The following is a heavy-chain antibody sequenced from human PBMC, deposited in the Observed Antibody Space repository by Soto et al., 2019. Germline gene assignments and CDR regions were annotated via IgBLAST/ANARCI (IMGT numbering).Heavy chain of an antibody. CDR2: INHSGST. D-gene: IGHD1-26*01. CDR3: ARGSGSYDY. CDR1: GGSFSGYY. J-gene: IGHJ4*02. V-gene: IGHV4-34*01. Sequence: SETLSLTCAVYGGSFSGYYCSWIRQPPGKGLEWIGEINHSGSTNYNPSLKSRVTISVDTSKNQFSLKLSSVTAADTAVYYCARGSGSYDYWGQGTLVTVSS.